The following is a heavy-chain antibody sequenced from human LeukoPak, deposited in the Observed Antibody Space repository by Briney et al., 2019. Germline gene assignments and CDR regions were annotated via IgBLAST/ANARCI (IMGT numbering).Heavy chain of an antibody. V-gene: IGHV4-4*02. CDR3: ANLGYCGVDRCYSVA. D-gene: IGHD2-15*01. J-gene: IGHJ5*02. Sequence: SETLSLTCAVSGGSISSRHWRTWIRQPPGQGLQWIGEIYETGSTNYNPSLESRVTLSLDWPRNQFSLTLTSVTAADTAVYYCANLGYCGVDRCYSVAWGQGTLVTVSS. CDR2: IYETGST. CDR1: GGSISSRHW.